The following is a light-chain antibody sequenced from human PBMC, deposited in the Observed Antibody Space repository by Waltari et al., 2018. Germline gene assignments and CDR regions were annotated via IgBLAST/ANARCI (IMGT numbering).Light chain of an antibody. CDR2: WIN. CDR1: WSNIGAGYD. CDR3: QSYDTSLGVV. J-gene: IGLJ2*01. V-gene: IGLV1-40*01. Sequence: QSVLTQPPSVSGAPGQRVTISCTGSWSNIGAGYDVHWYQQLPGKAPTLLILWINTRPPGVPDRFFGSKSGTSASLAIPGLQPEDEADYYCQSYDTSLGVVFGGGTKLTVL.